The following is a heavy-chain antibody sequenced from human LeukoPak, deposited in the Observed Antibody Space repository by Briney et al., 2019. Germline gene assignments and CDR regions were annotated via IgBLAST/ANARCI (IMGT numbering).Heavy chain of an antibody. Sequence: GGSLRLSCAASGFTFSSYSMNWVRQAPGKGLEWVSAISGSGGSTYYADSVKGRFTISRDNSKNTLYLQMNSLRAEDTAVYYCANPHIYSGSYYGPFDYWGQGTLVTVSS. CDR2: ISGSGGST. D-gene: IGHD1-26*01. J-gene: IGHJ4*02. V-gene: IGHV3-23*01. CDR1: GFTFSSYS. CDR3: ANPHIYSGSYYGPFDY.